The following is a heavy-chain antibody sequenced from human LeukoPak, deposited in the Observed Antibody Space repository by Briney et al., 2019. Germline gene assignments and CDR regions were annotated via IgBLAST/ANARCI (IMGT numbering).Heavy chain of an antibody. CDR1: GFTFSSYE. Sequence: GGSLRLSCAASGFTFSSYEVNWVRQAPGKGLEWVSYIISSGSTIYYADSVKGRFTISRDNAKNSLYLQMNSLRAEDTAVYYCARDFNYYDSSGYPHWYFDLWGRGTLVTVSS. V-gene: IGHV3-48*03. CDR2: IISSGSTI. J-gene: IGHJ2*01. D-gene: IGHD3-22*01. CDR3: ARDFNYYDSSGYPHWYFDL.